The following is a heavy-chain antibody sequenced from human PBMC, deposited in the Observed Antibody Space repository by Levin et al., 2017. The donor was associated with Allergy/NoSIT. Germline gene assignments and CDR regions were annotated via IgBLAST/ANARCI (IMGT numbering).Heavy chain of an antibody. CDR2: ISPESFYK. D-gene: IGHD2-21*01. V-gene: IGHV3-21*01. CDR1: GFSFSTYT. CDR3: TRSIPQRDVNIRAPYED. J-gene: IGHJ4*02. Sequence: GESLKISCAASGFSFSTYTMNWVRQAPGKGLEWLSSISPESFYKYYADSVEGRFSISRDNVRDSLYLQLNSLRTEDTAVYFCTRSIPQRDVNIRAPYEDWGQGTLVTVSS.